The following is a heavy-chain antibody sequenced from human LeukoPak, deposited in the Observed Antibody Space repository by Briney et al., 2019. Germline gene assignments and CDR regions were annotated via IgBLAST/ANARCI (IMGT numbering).Heavy chain of an antibody. J-gene: IGHJ3*02. Sequence: PSETLSLTCTVSGGSISSGDYYWSWIRQPPGKGLEWIGYIYYSGSTYYNPSLKSRVTISVDTSKNQFSLKLSSVIAADTAVYYCARDGSGSIVTPSDAFDIWGQGTMVTVSS. CDR3: ARDGSGSIVTPSDAFDI. CDR2: IYYSGST. V-gene: IGHV4-30-4*01. D-gene: IGHD3-10*01. CDR1: GGSISSGDYY.